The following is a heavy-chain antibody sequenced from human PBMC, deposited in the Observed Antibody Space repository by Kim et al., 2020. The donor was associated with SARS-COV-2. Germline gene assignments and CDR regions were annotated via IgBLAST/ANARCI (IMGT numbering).Heavy chain of an antibody. Sequence: KNCVESMKGRFTISRDNAMNALYLQMNSLRVEDTAVYYCARGWYSSFDFWGQGTLVTVSS. D-gene: IGHD2-21*01. V-gene: IGHV3-7*01. CDR2: K. CDR3: ARGWYSSFDF. J-gene: IGHJ4*02.